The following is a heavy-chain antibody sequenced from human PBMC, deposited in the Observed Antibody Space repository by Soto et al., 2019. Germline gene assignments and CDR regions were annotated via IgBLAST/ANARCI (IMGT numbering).Heavy chain of an antibody. CDR1: GGSISSSSYY. D-gene: IGHD1-26*01. V-gene: IGHV4-39*01. J-gene: IGHJ3*02. Sequence: SETLSLTCTVSGGSISSSSYYWGWIRQPPGRGLEWIGSIYYSGSTYNNPSLKSRVTISVDTSKNQFSLKLSSVTAADTAVYYCARLPRGSLYAFDIWGQGTMVTVSS. CDR3: ARLPRGSLYAFDI. CDR2: IYYSGST.